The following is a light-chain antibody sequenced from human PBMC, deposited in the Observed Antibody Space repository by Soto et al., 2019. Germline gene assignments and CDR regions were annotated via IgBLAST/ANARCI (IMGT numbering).Light chain of an antibody. J-gene: IGKJ1*01. CDR3: QQYNSYRA. CDR1: QSIDSW. Sequence: DIQMTQSPSTLSASVGDRVTITCRASQSIDSWVAWHQQKPEKAPKLLISKASSLESGVPSRFSGSGSGTEFTLTISSLQPDDFATYYCQQYNSYRAFGQGTKVDIK. CDR2: KAS. V-gene: IGKV1-5*03.